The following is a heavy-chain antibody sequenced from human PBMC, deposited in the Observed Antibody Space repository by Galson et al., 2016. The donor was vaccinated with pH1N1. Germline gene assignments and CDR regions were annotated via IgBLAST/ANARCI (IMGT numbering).Heavy chain of an antibody. CDR3: ARLSRYCNGGSCFAFDY. CDR2: IYPGDSDT. CDR1: GYSFSSHW. V-gene: IGHV5-51*01. J-gene: IGHJ4*02. D-gene: IGHD2-15*01. Sequence: QSGAEVKKPGESLKISCQGSGYSFSSHWIGWVRQMPGKGLEWMGIIYPGDSDTKYSPSFQGQVTFSADKSINTAYLQWSSLKASDTAMYYCARLSRYCNGGSCFAFDYWGQGALVSVSS.